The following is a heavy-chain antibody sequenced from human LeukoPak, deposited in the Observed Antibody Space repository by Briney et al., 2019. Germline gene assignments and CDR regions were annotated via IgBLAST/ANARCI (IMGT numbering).Heavy chain of an antibody. CDR3: ARDFPFDTAMVTRDYYYYGMDV. Sequence: GGSLKLSCAASGFTFSSYSMNWVRQAPGKGLEWVSSISSSSSYIYYADSVKGRFTISRDNAKNSLYLQMNSLRAEDTAVYYCARDFPFDTAMVTRDYYYYGMDVWGQGTTVTVSS. CDR2: ISSSSSYI. D-gene: IGHD5-18*01. CDR1: GFTFSSYS. V-gene: IGHV3-21*01. J-gene: IGHJ6*02.